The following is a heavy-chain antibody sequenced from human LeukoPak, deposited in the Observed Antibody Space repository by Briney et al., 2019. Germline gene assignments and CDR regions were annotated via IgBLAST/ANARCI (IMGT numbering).Heavy chain of an antibody. CDR3: ARDRFAFYGMDV. J-gene: IGHJ6*02. CDR1: GGSISSYY. D-gene: IGHD3-3*01. V-gene: IGHV4-59*01. CDR2: IYYSGST. Sequence: SETLSLTCTVPGGSISSYYWSWIRQPPGKGLEWIGYIYYSGSTNYNPSLKSRVTISVDTSKNQFSLKLSSVTAADTAVYYCARDRFAFYGMDVWGQGTTVTVSS.